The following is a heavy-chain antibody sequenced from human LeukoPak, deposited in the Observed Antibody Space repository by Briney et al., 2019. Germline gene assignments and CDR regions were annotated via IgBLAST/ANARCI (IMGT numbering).Heavy chain of an antibody. CDR3: ARDLMMEITAMVSNY. V-gene: IGHV1-18*01. CDR2: ISAYNGNR. D-gene: IGHD5-18*01. Sequence: ASVKVSCKASGYSFTSYGFSWVRQAPGQGLEWMGWISAYNGNRNLAQKFQGWVTMTRDTSISTAYMELSRLRSDDTAVYYCARDLMMEITAMVSNYWGQGTLVTVSS. CDR1: GYSFTSYG. J-gene: IGHJ4*02.